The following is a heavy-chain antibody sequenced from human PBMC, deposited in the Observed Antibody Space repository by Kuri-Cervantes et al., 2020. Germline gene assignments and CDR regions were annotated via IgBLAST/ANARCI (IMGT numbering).Heavy chain of an antibody. D-gene: IGHD3-10*01. CDR1: GYTFTSYA. CDR3: AREPILRVRYYYMDV. Sequence: ASVKVSCKASGYTFTSYAMHWVRQAPGQGLEWMGWINPNSGGTNYAQKFQGWVTMTRDTSISTAYMELSRLRSDDTAVYYCAREPILRVRYYYMDVWGKGTTVTVSS. J-gene: IGHJ6*03. CDR2: INPNSGGT. V-gene: IGHV1-2*04.